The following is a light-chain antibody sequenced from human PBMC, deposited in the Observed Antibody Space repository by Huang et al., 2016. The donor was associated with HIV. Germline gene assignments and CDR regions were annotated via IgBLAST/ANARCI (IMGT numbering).Light chain of an antibody. CDR2: KTS. CDR3: QQYYSFST. CDR1: QSINNW. J-gene: IGKJ1*01. V-gene: IGKV1-5*03. Sequence: DIQMTQSPSTLSAFVGDRFTITCRASQSINNWLAWYQQKPGRAPKVLSYKTSNLESVVPSRFSGSGSGTEFTLTINSLHPDDFATYYCQQYYSFSTFGQGTKVEIK.